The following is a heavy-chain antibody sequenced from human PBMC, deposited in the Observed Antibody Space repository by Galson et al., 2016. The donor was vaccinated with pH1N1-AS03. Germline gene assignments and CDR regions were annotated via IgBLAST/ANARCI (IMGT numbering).Heavy chain of an antibody. D-gene: IGHD5-12*01. V-gene: IGHV2-5*02. CDR1: GFSFTTSEVG. Sequence: PALVKPTQTLTLTCTFSGFSFTTSEVGVGWIRQPPGKALEWLALIWWDDDKRYSPFLKSRVTVTKDTSKNQVVLTMTNMDPVDTATYFCARYSGSSGFSYWGQGTLVTVSS. CDR2: IWWDDDK. CDR3: ARYSGSSGFSY. J-gene: IGHJ4*02.